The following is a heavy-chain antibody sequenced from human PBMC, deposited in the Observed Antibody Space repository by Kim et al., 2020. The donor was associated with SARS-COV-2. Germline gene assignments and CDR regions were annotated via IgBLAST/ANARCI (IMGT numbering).Heavy chain of an antibody. D-gene: IGHD4-17*01. Sequence: GGSLRLSCAASGFTFSSYGMHWVRQAPGKGLEWVAVISYDGSNKYYADSVKGRFTISRDNSKNTLDLQTNSLRAEDTAVYYCAKDGEYRYGDNLYYYYYYMDVWGKGTTVTVSS. CDR1: GFTFSSYG. J-gene: IGHJ6*03. V-gene: IGHV3-30*18. CDR3: AKDGEYRYGDNLYYYYYYMDV. CDR2: ISYDGSNK.